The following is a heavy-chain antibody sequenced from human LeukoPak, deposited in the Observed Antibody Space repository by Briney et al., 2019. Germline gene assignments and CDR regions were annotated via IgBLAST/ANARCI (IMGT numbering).Heavy chain of an antibody. D-gene: IGHD3-10*01. CDR3: ARGARVRFGEYYIDY. CDR2: IYYSGST. CDR1: GGSISSYY. J-gene: IGHJ4*02. V-gene: IGHV4-59*01. Sequence: SETLSLTCTVSGGSISSYYWSWIRQPPGKGLEWLGYIYYSGSTNYNPSLKSRVTISVDTSKNQFSLKLSSVTAADTAVYYCARGARVRFGEYYIDYWGQGTLVTVSS.